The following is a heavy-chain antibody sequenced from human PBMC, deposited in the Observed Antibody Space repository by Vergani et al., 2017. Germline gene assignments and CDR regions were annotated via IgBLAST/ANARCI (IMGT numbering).Heavy chain of an antibody. CDR3: ARGAGVGYYYYYGMDV. V-gene: IGHV4-30-2*01. D-gene: IGHD1-26*01. Sequence: QLRLQESGSGLVKPSQTLSLTCAVSGGSISSGGYSWSWIRQPPGKGLEWIGYIYHSGSTYYNPSLKSRVTISVDRSKNQFSLKLSSVTAADTAVYYCARGAGVGYYYYYGMDVWGQGTTVTVSS. CDR2: IYHSGST. J-gene: IGHJ6*02. CDR1: GGSISSGGYS.